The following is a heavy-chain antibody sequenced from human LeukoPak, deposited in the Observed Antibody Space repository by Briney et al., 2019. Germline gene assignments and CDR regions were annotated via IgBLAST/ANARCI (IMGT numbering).Heavy chain of an antibody. CDR3: ARHLPQFVTVVPAAISY. CDR2: IYYSGST. J-gene: IGHJ4*02. V-gene: IGHV4-39*07. CDR1: GGSISSSSYY. Sequence: SETLSLTCTVSGGSISSSSYYWGWIRQPPGKGLEWIGSIYYSGSTYYNPSLKSRVTISVDTSKNQFSLKLSSVTAADTAVYYCARHLPQFVTVVPAAISYWGQGTLVTVSS. D-gene: IGHD2-2*01.